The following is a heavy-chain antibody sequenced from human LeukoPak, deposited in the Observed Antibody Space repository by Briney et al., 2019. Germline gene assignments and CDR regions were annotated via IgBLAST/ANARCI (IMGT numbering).Heavy chain of an antibody. D-gene: IGHD3-3*01. V-gene: IGHV3-23*01. J-gene: IGHJ4*02. CDR2: ISGSGGST. CDR3: AKGALDYDFWSGPDY. CDR1: GFTFSSYA. Sequence: GGSLRLSCAASGFTFSSYAMSWVRQAPGKGLEWVSGISGSGGSTYYADSVKGRFTISRDKSKNTLYLQMNSLRAEDTAVYYCAKGALDYDFWSGPDYWGQGTLVTVSS.